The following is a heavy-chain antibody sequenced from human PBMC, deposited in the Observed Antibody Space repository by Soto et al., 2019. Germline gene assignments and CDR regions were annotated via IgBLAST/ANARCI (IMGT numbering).Heavy chain of an antibody. J-gene: IGHJ5*02. Sequence: PGGSLRLSCAASGFTFSSYAMSWVRQAPGKGLEWVSAISGSGGSTYYADSVKGRFTISRDNSKNTLYLQMNSLRAEDTAVYYCAKGAHSCSSTSCYLEIVGRNWFDPWGQGTLVTVSS. V-gene: IGHV3-23*01. CDR2: ISGSGGST. CDR3: AKGAHSCSSTSCYLEIVGRNWFDP. D-gene: IGHD2-2*01. CDR1: GFTFSSYA.